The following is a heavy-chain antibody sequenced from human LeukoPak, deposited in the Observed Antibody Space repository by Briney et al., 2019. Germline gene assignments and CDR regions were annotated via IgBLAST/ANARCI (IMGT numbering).Heavy chain of an antibody. J-gene: IGHJ4*02. V-gene: IGHV1-2*02. Sequence: ASVKVSCKASGYTFTGYYMHWVRQAPGQGLEWMGWINPNSGGTNYARKFQGRVTMTRDTSISTAYMELSRLRSDDTAVYYCARDRASIAALDYWGQGTLVTVSS. CDR1: GYTFTGYY. CDR2: INPNSGGT. CDR3: ARDRASIAALDY. D-gene: IGHD6-13*01.